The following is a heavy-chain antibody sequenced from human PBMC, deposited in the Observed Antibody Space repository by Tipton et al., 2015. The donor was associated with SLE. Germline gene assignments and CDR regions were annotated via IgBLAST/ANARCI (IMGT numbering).Heavy chain of an antibody. CDR1: GYTFTSYY. J-gene: IGHJ4*02. CDR2: INPSGGST. D-gene: IGHD4-11*01. Sequence: QVQLVQSGPEVKKPGASVKVSCKASGYTFTSYYMHWVRQAPGQGLEWMGIINPSGGSTSYAQKFQGRVTMTRDTSTRTVYMELSSLRSDDTAVYYCARDAYSNHPFDYWGQGTLVTVSS. CDR3: ARDAYSNHPFDY. V-gene: IGHV1-46*01.